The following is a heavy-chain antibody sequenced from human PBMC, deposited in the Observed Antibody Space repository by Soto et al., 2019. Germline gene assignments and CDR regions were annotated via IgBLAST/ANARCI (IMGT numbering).Heavy chain of an antibody. CDR2: IYHSGSM. Sequence: SETLSLTCAVSGYSISSGYYWGWIRQPPGKGLEWIGSIYHSGSMFYNPSLKSRVTISVDTSKNQFSLKLSSVTAADTAVYYCARKGAYNSRSFYYCHYGMDVWGQGTTVTVSS. D-gene: IGHD3-10*01. V-gene: IGHV4-38-2*01. J-gene: IGHJ6*02. CDR1: GYSISSGYY. CDR3: ARKGAYNSRSFYYCHYGMDV.